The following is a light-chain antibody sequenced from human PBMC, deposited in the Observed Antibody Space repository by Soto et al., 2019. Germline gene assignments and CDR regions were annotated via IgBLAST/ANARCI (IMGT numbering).Light chain of an antibody. Sequence: EIVMTQSPATLSVSPGESATLSCRASQSVSSNLAWHQQKPGQAPRILMYDASTRATVISARFSGSGSGTEFTLKISSLQSEDFAVYYCQQYHNWPITFGQGTRLEI. V-gene: IGKV3-15*01. CDR1: QSVSSN. J-gene: IGKJ5*01. CDR2: DAS. CDR3: QQYHNWPIT.